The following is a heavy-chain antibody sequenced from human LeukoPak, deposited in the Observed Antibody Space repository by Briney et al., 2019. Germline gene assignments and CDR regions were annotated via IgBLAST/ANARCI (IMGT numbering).Heavy chain of an antibody. J-gene: IGHJ6*02. V-gene: IGHV3-43*02. CDR1: GFTIGPYG. CDR2: IKADGSGT. Sequence: GGSLRLSCAASGFTIGPYGMYWVRQGPGRGLEWVSVIKADGSGTFYADSVRGRFTTSRDNSKNSLYLQMNSLTGEDTALYYCATWAFYHNLDVWGQGTTVIVSS. CDR3: ATWAFYHNLDV. D-gene: IGHD2/OR15-2a*01.